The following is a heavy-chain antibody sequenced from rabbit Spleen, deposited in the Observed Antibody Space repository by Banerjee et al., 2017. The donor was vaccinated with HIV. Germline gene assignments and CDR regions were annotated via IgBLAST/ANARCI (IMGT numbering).Heavy chain of an antibody. CDR3: ARDTGSSFSSYGMDL. Sequence: EQLLESGGSLVKPEGSLTLTCKASGFSFSNKAVMCWVRQAPGKGLEWIACINAVTGKAVYASWAKGRFTFSKTSSTTVTLQMTSLTVADTATYFCARDTGSSFSSYGMDLWGQGTLVTVS. CDR2: INAVTGKA. J-gene: IGHJ6*01. D-gene: IGHD8-1*01. V-gene: IGHV1S45*01. CDR1: GFSFSNKAV.